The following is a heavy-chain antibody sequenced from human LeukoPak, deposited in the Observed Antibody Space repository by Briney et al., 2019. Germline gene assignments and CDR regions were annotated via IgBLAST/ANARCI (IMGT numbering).Heavy chain of an antibody. CDR2: ISAYNGNT. V-gene: IGHV1-18*04. D-gene: IGHD4-17*01. CDR3: ARDEADMTTVTTGLRSFDY. CDR1: GYTFTSYY. Sequence: ASVKVSCKASGYTFTSYYMHWVRQAPGQGLEWMGWISAYNGNTNYAQKLQGRVTMTTDTSTSTAYMELRSLRSDDTAVYYCARDEADMTTVTTGLRSFDYWGQGTLVTVSS. J-gene: IGHJ4*02.